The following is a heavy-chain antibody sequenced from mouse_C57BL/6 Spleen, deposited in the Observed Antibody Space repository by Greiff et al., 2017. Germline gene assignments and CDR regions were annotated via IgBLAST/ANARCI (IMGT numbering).Heavy chain of an antibody. V-gene: IGHV1-78*01. CDR3: AREGYYYGSKYYYAMDY. CDR2: IYPRDGST. J-gene: IGHJ4*01. CDR1: GYTFTDHT. D-gene: IGHD1-1*01. Sequence: QVQLKESDAELVKPGASVKISCKVSGYTFTDHTIHWMKQRPEQGLEWIGYIYPRDGSTKYNEKFKGKATLTADKSSSTAYMQLNSLTSEDSAVYVCAREGYYYGSKYYYAMDYWGQGTSVTVSS.